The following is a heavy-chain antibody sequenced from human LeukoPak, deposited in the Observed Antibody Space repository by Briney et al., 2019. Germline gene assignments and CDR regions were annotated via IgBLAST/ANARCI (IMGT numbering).Heavy chain of an antibody. CDR3: ARRSQLGGFYDY. Sequence: GGSLRLSCAASGFTFSSYGMHWVRQAPGKGLEWVAVISYDGSNKYYADSVKGRFTISRDNAKNTLYLEMNSLRAEDTALYYCARRSQLGGFYDYWGQGTLVTVSS. V-gene: IGHV3-30*03. CDR1: GFTFSSYG. J-gene: IGHJ4*02. D-gene: IGHD3-16*01. CDR2: ISYDGSNK.